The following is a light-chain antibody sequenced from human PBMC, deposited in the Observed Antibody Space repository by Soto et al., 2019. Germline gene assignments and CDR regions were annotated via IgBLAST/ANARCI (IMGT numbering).Light chain of an antibody. CDR3: QKYESAWT. J-gene: IGKJ1*01. V-gene: IGKV1-27*01. CDR2: AAS. Sequence: MQMTEATSSMSASVVYIFTITFRASQGISNYLAWYQQKPGKVPKVLIYAASTLQSGVPSRFSGSGSGTDFTLTISSLQPEDGATYYCQKYESAWTLGQGTKVDIK. CDR1: QGISNY.